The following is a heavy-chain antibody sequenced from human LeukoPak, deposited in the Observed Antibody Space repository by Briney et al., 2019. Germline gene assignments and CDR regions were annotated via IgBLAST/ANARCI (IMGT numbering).Heavy chain of an antibody. CDR1: GYTFTGYY. J-gene: IGHJ5*02. Sequence: ASVKVSCKASGYTFTGYYMHWVRQAPGQGLEWMGWINPNSGGTNYAQKFQGRVTMTRDTSISTAYMELSRLRSDDTAVYYCARGAAEPLVVVPAAMLDWFDPWGQGTLVTVSS. D-gene: IGHD2-2*01. V-gene: IGHV1-2*02. CDR3: ARGAAEPLVVVPAAMLDWFDP. CDR2: INPNSGGT.